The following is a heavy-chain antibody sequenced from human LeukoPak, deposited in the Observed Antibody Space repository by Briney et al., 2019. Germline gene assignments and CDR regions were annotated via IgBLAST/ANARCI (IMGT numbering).Heavy chain of an antibody. CDR2: IHYSGRT. Sequence: SETLPLTCTVSGGSSTSNYWSWIRQPPGKGLEWIGYIHYSGRTNYKSSLKSRVTLSVDTSKNQFSLKLSSVTAADTAVYYCAKLSPITEVGSSYYHSMDVWGHGTTVTVSS. V-gene: IGHV4-59*08. CDR3: AKLSPITEVGSSYYHSMDV. D-gene: IGHD6-13*01. CDR1: GGSSTSNY. J-gene: IGHJ6*02.